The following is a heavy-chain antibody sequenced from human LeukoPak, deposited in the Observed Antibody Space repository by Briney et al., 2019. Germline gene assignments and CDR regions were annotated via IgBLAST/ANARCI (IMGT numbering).Heavy chain of an antibody. J-gene: IGHJ4*02. V-gene: IGHV3-48*04. CDR1: GFPFSSYA. Sequence: AGGSLRLSCAASGFPFSSYAMNWVCQAPGKGLEWVSYISSRSSTMYYADSVKGRFTISRDNAKNSLYLQMNSLRAEDTAVYCCASPYGSGSPRADYWGQGTLVTVSS. CDR2: ISSRSSTM. D-gene: IGHD3-10*01. CDR3: ASPYGSGSPRADY.